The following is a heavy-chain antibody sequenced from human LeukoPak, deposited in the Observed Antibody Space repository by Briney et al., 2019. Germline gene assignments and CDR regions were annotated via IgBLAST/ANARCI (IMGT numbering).Heavy chain of an antibody. Sequence: GGSLRLSCAASGFTFSSYVMHWVRQAPGKGLEWVAIISYDGSNEYYADSVKGRFTISRDNSKNTLYLQMNSLRAADTAVYYCARRAGAYSHPYDYWGQGTLVTVSS. V-gene: IGHV3-30*04. CDR3: ARRAGAYSHPYDY. D-gene: IGHD4/OR15-4a*01. CDR1: GFTFSSYV. CDR2: ISYDGSNE. J-gene: IGHJ4*02.